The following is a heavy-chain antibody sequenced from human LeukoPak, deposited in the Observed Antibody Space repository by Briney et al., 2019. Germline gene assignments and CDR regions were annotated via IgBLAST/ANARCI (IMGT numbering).Heavy chain of an antibody. CDR3: ARRSGGSWYAFDI. V-gene: IGHV4-59*01. Sequence: SETLSLTCTVSGGSISSYYWSWIRQPPGKGLEWIGYIYYSGCTNYNPSLKSRVSISVDTSKNQFSLKLSSVTAADTAVYYCARRSGGSWYAFDIWGQGTMVTVSS. D-gene: IGHD2-15*01. J-gene: IGHJ3*02. CDR1: GGSISSYY. CDR2: IYYSGCT.